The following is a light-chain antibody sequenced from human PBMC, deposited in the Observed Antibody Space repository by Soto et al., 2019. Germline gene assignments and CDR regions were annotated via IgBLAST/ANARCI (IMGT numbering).Light chain of an antibody. CDR2: YDR. CDR3: QVWDTTSDHLYV. CDR1: NIGSKG. V-gene: IGLV3-21*04. J-gene: IGLJ1*01. Sequence: SYELTQPPSVSVAPGQTASVSCGGDNIGSKGVQWYQQKPGQAPILVIYYDRDRPSGIPERFSGSNSGNTATLTISGVEAGDEADYYCQVWDTTSDHLYVFGPGTKLTVL.